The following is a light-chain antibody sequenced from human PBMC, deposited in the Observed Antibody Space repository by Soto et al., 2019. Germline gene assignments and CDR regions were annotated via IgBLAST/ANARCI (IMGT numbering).Light chain of an antibody. Sequence: QSALTQPASVSGSPGESITISCTGTSSDVGGYNAVSWYQHHPGKAPKLIIYDVGDRTSGVSYRFSGSKSGNTDSLTISVLEAEAEDDYFCSSFSSSMTKVFGSGTKLTVL. J-gene: IGLJ1*01. CDR3: SSFSSSMTKV. CDR1: SSDVGGYNA. V-gene: IGLV2-14*03. CDR2: DVG.